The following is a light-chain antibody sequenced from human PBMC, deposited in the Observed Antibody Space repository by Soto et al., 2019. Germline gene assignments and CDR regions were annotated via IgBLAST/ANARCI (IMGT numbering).Light chain of an antibody. CDR3: QQRSNWLT. Sequence: EIVMTQSPDTLSVSPGERATLSCRASQSVRSYLAWYQQKPGQAPRLLIYDASNRATGIPARFSGSGSGTDFTLTISSLEPEDFAVYYCQQRSNWLTFGGGTKVDIK. CDR2: DAS. V-gene: IGKV3-11*01. J-gene: IGKJ4*01. CDR1: QSVRSY.